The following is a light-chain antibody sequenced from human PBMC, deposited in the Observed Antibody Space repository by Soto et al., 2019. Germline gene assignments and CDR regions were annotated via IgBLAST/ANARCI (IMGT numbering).Light chain of an antibody. V-gene: IGKV3-15*01. CDR1: QSVSSN. CDR2: GAS. Sequence: EIVMTQSPATLSVSPGERATLSCRASQSVSSNLAWYQQKPGQAPRLLIYGASTRATGIPARFSGSGSGTEFTLTISSLQPEDFAVYYCQQYNNWPRTFGQGTK. CDR3: QQYNNWPRT. J-gene: IGKJ1*01.